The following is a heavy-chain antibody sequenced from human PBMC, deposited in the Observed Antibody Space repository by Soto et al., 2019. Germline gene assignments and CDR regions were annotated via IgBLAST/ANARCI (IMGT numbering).Heavy chain of an antibody. D-gene: IGHD4-4*01. J-gene: IGHJ6*02. CDR3: ARDNDRLQLGGNYYYILDV. V-gene: IGHV1-69*12. Sequence: QVQLVQSGAEMKEPGSSVKVSCKTSGGTFSSSAISWLRQAPGQGLEWMGGIIPLFRTPDYAQKFQGRAIIAEDESTSSAYRELRSQRSEDTAVYYCARDNDRLQLGGNYYYILDVWGEGT. CDR1: GGTFSSSA. CDR2: IIPLFRTP.